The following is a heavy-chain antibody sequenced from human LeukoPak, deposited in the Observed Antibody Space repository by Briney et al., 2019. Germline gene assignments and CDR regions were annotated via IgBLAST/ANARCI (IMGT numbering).Heavy chain of an antibody. Sequence: GGSLRLPCAASGFTFSSYAMSWVRQAPGKGLEWVSAISGSGGSTYYADSVKGRFTISRDNSKNTLYLQMNSLRAEDTAVYYCAKPIVVVPAAEYYFDYWGQGTLVTVSS. J-gene: IGHJ4*02. CDR2: ISGSGGST. CDR1: GFTFSSYA. D-gene: IGHD2-2*01. CDR3: AKPIVVVPAAEYYFDY. V-gene: IGHV3-23*01.